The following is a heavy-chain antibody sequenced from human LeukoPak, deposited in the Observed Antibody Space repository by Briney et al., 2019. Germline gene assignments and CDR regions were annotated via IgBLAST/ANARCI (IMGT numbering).Heavy chain of an antibody. CDR1: GGTFSSYA. CDR3: ARDSPPYCSGGSCYSDY. D-gene: IGHD2-15*01. CDR2: IIPILGIA. Sequence: APVKVSCKASGGTFSSYAISWVRRAPGQGLEWMGRIIPILGIANYAQKFQGRVTITADKSTSTAYVELSSLRSEDTAVYYCARDSPPYCSGGSCYSDYWGQGTLVTVSS. J-gene: IGHJ4*02. V-gene: IGHV1-69*04.